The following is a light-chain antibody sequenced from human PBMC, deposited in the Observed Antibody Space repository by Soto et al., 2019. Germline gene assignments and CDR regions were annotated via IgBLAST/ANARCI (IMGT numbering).Light chain of an antibody. CDR1: QSVSNNY. J-gene: IGKJ5*01. Sequence: EIVLTQSPGTLSLSPGERATLSCRASQSVSNNYLAWYQQKPGQTPRLLIYGASGRATGIPDRFSGSGSGTDFTLTISRLEPEDFAVYYCQHFGGTTFTFGQGTRLENK. CDR3: QHFGGTTFT. CDR2: GAS. V-gene: IGKV3-20*01.